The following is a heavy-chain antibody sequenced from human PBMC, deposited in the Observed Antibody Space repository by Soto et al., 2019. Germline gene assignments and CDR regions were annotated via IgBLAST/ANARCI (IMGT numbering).Heavy chain of an antibody. V-gene: IGHV1-69-2*01. J-gene: IGHJ5*02. Sequence: EVHLEQSGAEVKKPGATVKVSCKVSGFSFTADYIHWVQQAPGKGLEWVGLIDPEDGETIYAENFRGRVTISADTSTDTVYMELTSLISDDTAVYYCATTARIPLNRFDPWGQGTLVTVSS. D-gene: IGHD2-21*02. CDR2: IDPEDGET. CDR1: GFSFTADY. CDR3: ATTARIPLNRFDP.